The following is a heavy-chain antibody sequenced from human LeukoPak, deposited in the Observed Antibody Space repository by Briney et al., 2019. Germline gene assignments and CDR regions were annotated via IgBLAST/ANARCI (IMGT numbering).Heavy chain of an antibody. CDR2: IYYSGST. CDR3: AISSAPKDIVVVPPFDY. CDR1: GGSISSYY. J-gene: IGHJ4*02. V-gene: IGHV4-59*01. Sequence: SETLSLTCTVSGGSISSYYWSWIRQPPGKGLEWIGYIYYSGSTNYNPSLKSRVTISVDTSKNQFSLKLSSVTAADTAVYYCAISSAPKDIVVVPPFDYWGQGTLVTVSS. D-gene: IGHD2-2*01.